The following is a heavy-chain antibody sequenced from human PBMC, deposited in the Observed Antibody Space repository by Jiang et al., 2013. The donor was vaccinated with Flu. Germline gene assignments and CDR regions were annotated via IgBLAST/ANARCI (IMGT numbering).Heavy chain of an antibody. V-gene: IGHV1-18*04. D-gene: IGHD6-13*01. Sequence: VESGAEVKKPGASVKVSCKASGYTFTSYGISWVRQAPGQGLEWMGWISAYNGNTNYAQKLQGRVTMTTDTSTSTAYMELRSLRSEDTAVYYCASFLHGPAAHEPDYWGQGTLVTVSS. CDR1: GYTFTSYG. J-gene: IGHJ4*02. CDR2: ISAYNGNT. CDR3: ASFLHGPAAHEPDY.